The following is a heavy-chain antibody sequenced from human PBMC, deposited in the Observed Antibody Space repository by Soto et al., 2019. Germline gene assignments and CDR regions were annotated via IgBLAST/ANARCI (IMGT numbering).Heavy chain of an antibody. V-gene: IGHV4-59*12. CDR3: ARGTYCHDSGGYPRCHLAN. Sequence: SETLSLTCTVSGGSISSYYWSWIRQPPGKGLEWIGYSYYSGSTNYNPSLKSRVTISVDTSKNQFSLKLSSVSAADTAIYYCARGTYCHDSGGYPRCHLANWGQGTLVTVSS. CDR2: SYYSGST. CDR1: GGSISSYY. J-gene: IGHJ1*01. D-gene: IGHD3-22*01.